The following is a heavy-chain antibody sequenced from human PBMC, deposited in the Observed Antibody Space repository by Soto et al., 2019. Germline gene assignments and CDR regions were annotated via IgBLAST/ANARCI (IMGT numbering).Heavy chain of an antibody. CDR1: GGSFSGYY. CDR3: ARSRRKMVRGVMASSFDY. D-gene: IGHD3-10*01. J-gene: IGHJ4*02. Sequence: SETLSLTCAVYGGSFSGYYWSWIRQPPGKGLEWIGEINHSGSTNYNPSLKSRVTISVDTSKNQFSLKLSSVTAADTAVYYCARSRRKMVRGVMASSFDYWGQGTLVTVSS. CDR2: INHSGST. V-gene: IGHV4-34*01.